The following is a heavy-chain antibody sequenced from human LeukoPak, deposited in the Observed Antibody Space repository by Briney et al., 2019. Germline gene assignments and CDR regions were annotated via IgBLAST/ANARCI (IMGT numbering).Heavy chain of an antibody. V-gene: IGHV4-38-2*01. D-gene: IGHD6-19*01. CDR1: GYSISSGYY. J-gene: IGHJ4*02. CDR3: ARQGDSSGIDY. CDR2: IYHSGST. Sequence: SETQSLTCALSGYSISSGYYWGWIRQRPGKGLDRIGSIYHSGSTYHNLCLKSRVPIPVDTTKHQFSLKLSSVTAADTAVYICARQGDSSGIDYWGEGALVTVS.